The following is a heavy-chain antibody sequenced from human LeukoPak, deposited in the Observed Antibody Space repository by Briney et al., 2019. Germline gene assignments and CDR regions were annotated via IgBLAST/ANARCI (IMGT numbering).Heavy chain of an antibody. Sequence: GGSLRLSCAASGFTFSSYWMHWVRQAPGKGLVWVSRINSDGSSTSYADSVKGRFTISRDNSKNTLYLQMNSLRAEDTAVYYCAKEERDLWYYDYVWGSYRYTGVDYWGQGTLVTVSS. CDR1: GFTFSSYW. J-gene: IGHJ4*02. D-gene: IGHD3-16*02. CDR2: INSDGSST. V-gene: IGHV3-74*01. CDR3: AKEERDLWYYDYVWGSYRYTGVDY.